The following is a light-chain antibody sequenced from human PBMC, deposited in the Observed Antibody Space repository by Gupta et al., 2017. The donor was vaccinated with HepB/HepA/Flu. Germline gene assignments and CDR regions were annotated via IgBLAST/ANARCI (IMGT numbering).Light chain of an antibody. V-gene: IGKV4-1*01. CDR2: WAS. CDR1: QSVLYSSNNKNY. Sequence: DIVMTQSPDSLAVSLGERATINCKSSQSVLYSSNNKNYLAWYQQKPGQPPKLLIYWASTRESGVPDRFSGSGSGTDFTLTISSLHAEDVAVYYCQQEDSTPLTFGGGTKVEIK. CDR3: QQEDSTPLT. J-gene: IGKJ4*01.